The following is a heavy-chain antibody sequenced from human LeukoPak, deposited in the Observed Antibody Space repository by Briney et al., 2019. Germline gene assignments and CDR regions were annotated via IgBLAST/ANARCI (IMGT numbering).Heavy chain of an antibody. CDR1: GFPFSSYE. CDR3: ARDSVGDLLDY. Sequence: GGSLRLSCAGSGFPFSSYEMNWLRQAPGKGLEWVSHIDSSGIAIYYGDSVKGRFTISRDNAKNSIYLQMDSLRVEDTAIYYCARDSVGDLLDYWGQGTPVTVSS. CDR2: IDSSGIAI. J-gene: IGHJ4*02. V-gene: IGHV3-48*03. D-gene: IGHD4-17*01.